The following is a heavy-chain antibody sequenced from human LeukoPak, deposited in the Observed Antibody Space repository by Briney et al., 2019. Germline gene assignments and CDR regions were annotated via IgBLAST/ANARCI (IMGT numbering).Heavy chain of an antibody. D-gene: IGHD2-2*01. CDR1: GGSVSSGSYY. CDR2: IYYSGST. Sequence: SETLSLTRTVSGGSVSSGSYYWSWIRQPPGKGLEWIGYIYYSGSTNYNPSLKSRVTISVDTSKNQFSLKLSSVTAADTAVYYCARGRLGYCSSTSCYAFDIWGQGTMVTVSS. J-gene: IGHJ3*02. CDR3: ARGRLGYCSSTSCYAFDI. V-gene: IGHV4-61*01.